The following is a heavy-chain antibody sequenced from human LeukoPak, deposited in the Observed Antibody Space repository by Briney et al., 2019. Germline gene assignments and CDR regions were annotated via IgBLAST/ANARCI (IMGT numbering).Heavy chain of an antibody. V-gene: IGHV4-61*02. Sequence: SQTLSLTCTVSGGSISGGSYYWSWIRQPAGKGLEWIGRIYTSGSTNYNPSLKSRVTISVDTSKNQFSLKLSSVTAADTAVYYCARGWPFFYWGQGTLVTVSS. CDR1: GGSISGGSYY. D-gene: IGHD2-15*01. CDR3: ARGWPFFY. J-gene: IGHJ4*02. CDR2: IYTSGST.